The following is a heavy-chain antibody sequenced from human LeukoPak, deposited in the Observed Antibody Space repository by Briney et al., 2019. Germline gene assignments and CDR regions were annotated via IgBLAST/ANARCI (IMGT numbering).Heavy chain of an antibody. Sequence: PSETLSLTCTVSGGSISHYFWSWIRQPPGKALEWIGYIYYSGSTNYNPPLKSRVTISVDPSKNQFSLKLNSVTAADTAVYYCAKTVAGYWYFDLWGRGTLVTVSS. J-gene: IGHJ2*01. CDR2: IYYSGST. CDR1: GGSISHYF. V-gene: IGHV4-59*08. D-gene: IGHD6-19*01. CDR3: AKTVAGYWYFDL.